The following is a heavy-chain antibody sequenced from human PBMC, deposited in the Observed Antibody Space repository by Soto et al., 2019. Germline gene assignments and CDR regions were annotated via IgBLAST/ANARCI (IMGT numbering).Heavy chain of an antibody. D-gene: IGHD3-3*01. CDR3: ARGSYTIFGVVMDV. J-gene: IGHJ6*02. CDR1: GGSINTGAYY. CDR2: IYYSGST. V-gene: IGHV4-30-4*08. Sequence: SETLSLTCTVSGGSINTGAYYWGWIRQSPGKGLEWIGYIYYSGSTYYNPSLKSRVTISVDTSKNQFSLKLSSVTAADTAVYYCARGSYTIFGVVMDVWGQGTTVTVSS.